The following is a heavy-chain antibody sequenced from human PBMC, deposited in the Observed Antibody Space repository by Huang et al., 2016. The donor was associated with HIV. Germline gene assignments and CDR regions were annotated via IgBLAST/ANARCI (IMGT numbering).Heavy chain of an antibody. CDR3: ARVRGTYYYDSSGYPLDY. V-gene: IGHV4-61*09. Sequence: QVQLQESGPGLVKPSQTLSLTCTVSGGSISRGRYYWSWIRQPAGQGLEWIGHIYPSGSTDYTPSLKRRVTRSRDASKNQFSLKLSSVTAADTAVYFCARVRGTYYYDSSGYPLDYWGQGTLLTVSS. CDR1: GGSISRGRYY. D-gene: IGHD3-22*01. J-gene: IGHJ4*02. CDR2: IYPSGST.